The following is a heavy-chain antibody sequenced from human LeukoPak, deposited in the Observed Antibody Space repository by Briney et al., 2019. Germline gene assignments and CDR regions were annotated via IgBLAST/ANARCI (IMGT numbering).Heavy chain of an antibody. V-gene: IGHV1-46*01. CDR1: RYTLTSHY. Sequence: GASVKVSCKTSRYTLTSHYMHWVRQAPGQGLEWMGIINPSSGSTTYTQKFQGRVTMTRDTSTSTVYMELSSLRSEDTAVYYCARERGFYGSDAFDIWGQGTMVTVSS. D-gene: IGHD3-10*01. J-gene: IGHJ3*02. CDR3: ARERGFYGSDAFDI. CDR2: INPSSGST.